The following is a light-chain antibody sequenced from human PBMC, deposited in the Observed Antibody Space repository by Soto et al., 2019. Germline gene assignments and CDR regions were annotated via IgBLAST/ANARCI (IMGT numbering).Light chain of an antibody. V-gene: IGKV3-20*01. Sequence: EIVVTQSPGTLSLSPGERASLSCKASQTVTSSYLAWYQQKPGQAPRLLIYGVSSRATGSPDRFSGSGSGTDFTLTISRLEPEDFAVYYCQQYGTSPQTFGQGTKVEIK. CDR1: QTVTSSY. CDR2: GVS. J-gene: IGKJ2*01. CDR3: QQYGTSPQT.